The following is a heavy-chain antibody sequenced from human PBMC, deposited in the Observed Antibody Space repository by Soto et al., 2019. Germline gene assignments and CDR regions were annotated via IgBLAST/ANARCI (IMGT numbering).Heavy chain of an antibody. CDR2: IYYTGSA. CDR1: GGSISSGGYY. V-gene: IGHV4-31*03. CDR3: ARFGSSSWNWFDP. J-gene: IGHJ5*02. Sequence: QVQLQESGPGLVKPSQTLSLTCTVSGGSISSGGYYWSWIRQHPGKGLEWIGYIYYTGSAYYNPSLESRVTISVDTSKNQFSLKLSSGTAADTAGYYFARFGSSSWNWFDPWGQGTLVTVSS. D-gene: IGHD6-6*01.